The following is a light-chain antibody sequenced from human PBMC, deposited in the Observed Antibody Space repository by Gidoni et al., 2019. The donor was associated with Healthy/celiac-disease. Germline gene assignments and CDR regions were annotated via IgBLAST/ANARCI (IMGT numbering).Light chain of an antibody. J-gene: IGKJ1*01. CDR3: QQRSNWPPEWT. CDR1: QSGSSS. CDR2: DAS. Sequence: EIGLTQSPATLSLSPGERATLSCRASQSGSSSLAWYQQKPGQAPRLLIYDASNRATGIPARFSGSGSGTDFTLTISSLEPEDFAVYYCQQRSNWPPEWTFGQXTKVEIK. V-gene: IGKV3-11*01.